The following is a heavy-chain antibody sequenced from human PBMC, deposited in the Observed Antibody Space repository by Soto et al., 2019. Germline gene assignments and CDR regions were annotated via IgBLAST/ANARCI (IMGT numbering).Heavy chain of an antibody. V-gene: IGHV1-69*13. CDR3: ATYCISTSCPRWYYYYGMDV. J-gene: IGHJ6*02. Sequence: SVKVSCKASGGTFSSYAISWVRQAPGQGLEWMGGIIPIFGTANYAQKFQGRVTITADESTSTAYMELISLRSEDTAVYYCATYCISTSCPRWYYYYGMDVWG. CDR1: GGTFSSYA. D-gene: IGHD2-2*01. CDR2: IIPIFGTA.